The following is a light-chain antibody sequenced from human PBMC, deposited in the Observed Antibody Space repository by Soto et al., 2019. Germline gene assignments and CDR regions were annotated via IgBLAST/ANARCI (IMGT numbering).Light chain of an antibody. V-gene: IGKV1-5*01. J-gene: IGKJ4*01. CDR1: ENIFKF. CDR2: AAS. CDR3: QHYHSQSIT. Sequence: DILLIQSPATLSGSVGDRITITCRASENIFKFLAWYQQRSGSAPNLLIYAASDLEKGVPSRFSGSGSGTEFTLTIDNLQPNDSATYFCQHYHSQSITFGGGTQVDVK.